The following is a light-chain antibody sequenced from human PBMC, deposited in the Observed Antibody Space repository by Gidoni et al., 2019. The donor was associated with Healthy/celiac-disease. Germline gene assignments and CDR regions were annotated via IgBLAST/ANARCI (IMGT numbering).Light chain of an antibody. Sequence: QSVLTQPPSVSGAPGQSGTLSCPGSSSNIGAGYDVHWYQQLPGTAPKLLIYGNSNRPSGVPDRFSGSKSGTSAALAITGLQAEDEADYYCQSYDSSLSGWVFGGGTKLTVL. CDR3: QSYDSSLSGWV. CDR2: GNS. J-gene: IGLJ3*02. V-gene: IGLV1-40*01. CDR1: SSNIGAGYD.